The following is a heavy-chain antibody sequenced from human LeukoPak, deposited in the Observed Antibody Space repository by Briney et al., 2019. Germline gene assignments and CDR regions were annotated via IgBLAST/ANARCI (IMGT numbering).Heavy chain of an antibody. Sequence: PSETLSFTSTVSAGSISSYYWSWIRQPAGEGLEWIGRVYSSGTTNYNPSLQSRVTMSVDSSKNPFSLKLTSVTAADTAVYYCARGRYCTTTSCTYWYFDLWGRGTLVTVSS. CDR3: ARGRYCTTTSCTYWYFDL. CDR1: AGSISSYY. J-gene: IGHJ2*01. V-gene: IGHV4-4*07. CDR2: VYSSGTT. D-gene: IGHD2-2*01.